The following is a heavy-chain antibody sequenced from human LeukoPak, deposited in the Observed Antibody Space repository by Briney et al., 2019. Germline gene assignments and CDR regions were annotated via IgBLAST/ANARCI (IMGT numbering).Heavy chain of an antibody. Sequence: ASVKVSCKVSGYTLTELSMHWVRQAPGKGLEWMGGFDPEDGETIYAQKLQGRVTMTTDTSTSTVYMELRSLRSDDTAVYYCARDSSGWYFDYWGQGTLVTVSS. V-gene: IGHV1-24*01. D-gene: IGHD6-19*01. CDR2: FDPEDGET. CDR1: GYTLTELS. J-gene: IGHJ4*02. CDR3: ARDSSGWYFDY.